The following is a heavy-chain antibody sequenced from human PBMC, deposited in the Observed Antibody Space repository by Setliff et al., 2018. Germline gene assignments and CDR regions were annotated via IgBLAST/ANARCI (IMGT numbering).Heavy chain of an antibody. J-gene: IGHJ6*03. CDR2: VYYSGTA. CDR3: ARERLTQWLSYYYYMDV. Sequence: SETLSLTCTVSDGSLSTYYWSWIRQPPGKGLEFIGYVYYSGTANYSPSLKSRVTISVDTSKNQFSLKLSSVTAADTAVYYCARERLTQWLSYYYYMDVWGKGTTVTVSS. CDR1: DGSLSTYY. V-gene: IGHV4-59*12. D-gene: IGHD6-19*01.